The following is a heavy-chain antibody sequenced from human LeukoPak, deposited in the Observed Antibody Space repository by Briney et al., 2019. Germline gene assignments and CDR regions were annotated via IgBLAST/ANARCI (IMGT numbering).Heavy chain of an antibody. CDR1: GYIFTSYH. D-gene: IGHD1-26*01. Sequence: ASVKVSCKASGYIFTSYHMHWVRQAPGQGLEWMGIINPSGGSTSYAQSFQGRVTMTRDTSTSTVYMELSSLRSEDTAVYYCARDPRGIVGATWGFDYWGQGTLVTVSS. V-gene: IGHV1-46*01. CDR2: INPSGGST. CDR3: ARDPRGIVGATWGFDY. J-gene: IGHJ4*02.